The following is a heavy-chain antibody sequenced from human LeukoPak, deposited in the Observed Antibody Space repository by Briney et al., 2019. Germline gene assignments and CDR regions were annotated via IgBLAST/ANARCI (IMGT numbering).Heavy chain of an antibody. CDR2: MNPNSGST. Sequence: GASVKVSCKASGYTFTSYDINWVRQATGQGLEWMGWMNPNSGSTGYAQKFQGRVTMTRNTSISTAYTELSSLRSEDTAVYYCAIAPLDYYGSSGYSYGYWGQGTLVTVSS. D-gene: IGHD3-22*01. CDR3: AIAPLDYYGSSGYSYGY. J-gene: IGHJ4*02. V-gene: IGHV1-8*01. CDR1: GYTFTSYD.